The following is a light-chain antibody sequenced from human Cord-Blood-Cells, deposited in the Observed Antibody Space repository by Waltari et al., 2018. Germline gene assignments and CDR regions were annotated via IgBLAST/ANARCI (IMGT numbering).Light chain of an antibody. CDR2: AAS. J-gene: IGKJ4*01. Sequence: DIQMTQSPSSLSASVGDSVTTTCRASQGISTYLAWYQQKPGKVPKLLIYAASTVQSGVPSRFSGSGSGTDFTLTISSLQPEDVATYYCQKYNSAPLTFGGGTKVEIK. V-gene: IGKV1-27*01. CDR1: QGISTY. CDR3: QKYNSAPLT.